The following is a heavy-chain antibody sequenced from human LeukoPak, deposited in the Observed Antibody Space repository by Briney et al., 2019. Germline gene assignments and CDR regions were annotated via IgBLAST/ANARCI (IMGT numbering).Heavy chain of an antibody. CDR2: INHSGST. J-gene: IGHJ4*02. CDR3: ARTDCSSTSCYASGFDY. V-gene: IGHV4-34*01. D-gene: IGHD2-2*01. Sequence: PSETLSLTCAVYGGSFSGYYWSWIRQPPGKGLEWIGEINHSGSTNYNPSLKSRVTISVDTSKNQFYLKLNSVTAADTAVYYCARTDCSSTSCYASGFDYWGQGTLVSVSS. CDR1: GGSFSGYY.